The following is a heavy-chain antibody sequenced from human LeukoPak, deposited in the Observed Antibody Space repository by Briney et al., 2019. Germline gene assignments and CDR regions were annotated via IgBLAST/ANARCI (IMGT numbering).Heavy chain of an antibody. Sequence: AASVNVSCKASGGTFSSYAISWVRQAPGQGLEWMAGIIPIFGTANYAQKFQGRVTITTDESTSTAYMELSSLRSEDTAVYYCASCLSTEGYYYYYYMDVWGKGTTVTVSS. CDR1: GGTFSSYA. CDR3: ASCLSTEGYYYYYYMDV. J-gene: IGHJ6*03. V-gene: IGHV1-69*05. D-gene: IGHD5/OR15-5a*01. CDR2: IIPIFGTA.